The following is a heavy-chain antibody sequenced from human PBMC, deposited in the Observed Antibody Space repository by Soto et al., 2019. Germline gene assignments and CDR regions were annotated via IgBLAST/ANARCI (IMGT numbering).Heavy chain of an antibody. Sequence: QVQLVQSGAEVKKPGASVKVSCKASGYTFTSYYMHWVRQAPGQGLEWMGIINPSGGSTSYAQKFQGRVTMTRDTSTSTVYMELSSLRSEDTAVYYCARDRGIAAAPALYYFDYWGQGTLVTVSS. CDR1: GYTFTSYY. D-gene: IGHD6-13*01. CDR2: INPSGGST. J-gene: IGHJ4*02. CDR3: ARDRGIAAAPALYYFDY. V-gene: IGHV1-46*01.